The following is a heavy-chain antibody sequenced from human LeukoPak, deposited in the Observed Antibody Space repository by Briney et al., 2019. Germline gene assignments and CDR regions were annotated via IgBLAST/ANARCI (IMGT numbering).Heavy chain of an antibody. D-gene: IGHD3-3*01. CDR3: TTGGGVLRFL. Sequence: PGGSLRLSCAASGFNFSYAWMSWARQAPGKGLEWVGRIKSKKDGETKDYAAPVKGRFTISRDDSENTLYLQMNSLKTEDTGIYYCTTGGGVLRFLGGQGTLVTVSS. V-gene: IGHV3-15*01. CDR1: GFNFSYAW. CDR2: IKSKKDGETK. J-gene: IGHJ4*02.